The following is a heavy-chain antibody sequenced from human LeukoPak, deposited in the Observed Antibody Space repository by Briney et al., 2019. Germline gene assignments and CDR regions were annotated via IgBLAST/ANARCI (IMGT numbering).Heavy chain of an antibody. CDR3: ARVGSPDYDIRDAFDI. J-gene: IGHJ3*02. CDR2: IYYSGTT. Sequence: PSDTLSLPRTVSGGSLSSRSYHGAWIRQPPGKGQEWNGSIYYSGTTYYSPSLKSRVTISVDTSKTQFSLKLSSVTAADTAVFFCARVGSPDYDIRDAFDIWGQGTMVTVSS. V-gene: IGHV4-39*07. CDR1: GGSLSSRSYH. D-gene: IGHD3-9*01.